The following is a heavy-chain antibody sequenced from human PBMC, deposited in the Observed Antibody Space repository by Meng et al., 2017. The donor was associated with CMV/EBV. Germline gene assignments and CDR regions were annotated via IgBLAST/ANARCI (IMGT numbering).Heavy chain of an antibody. CDR2: IYYSGST. Sequence: SETLSLTCTVSGGSISSYYWSWIRQPPGKGLEWIGYIYYSGSTNYNPSLKSRVTISVDTSKNQFSLKLSSVTAADTAVYYCARENIDSSGYFDYWGQGTLVTVSS. CDR1: GGSISSYY. CDR3: ARENIDSSGYFDY. D-gene: IGHD3-22*01. J-gene: IGHJ4*02. V-gene: IGHV4-59*01.